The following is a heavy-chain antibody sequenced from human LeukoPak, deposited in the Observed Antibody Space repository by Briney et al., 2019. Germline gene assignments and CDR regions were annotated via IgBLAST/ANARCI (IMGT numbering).Heavy chain of an antibody. CDR1: GFSFSSQW. CDR2: VNQGGTGK. D-gene: IGHD1-26*01. V-gene: IGHV3-7*01. J-gene: IGHJ4*02. CDR3: ARIVGATFDY. Sequence: GGSLRLSCAASGFSFSSQWMSWVRQAPGKGLEWVAIVNQGGTGKYYVDSVKGRFTISRDNAENSLYLQMNSLRAEDTAVYYCARIVGATFDYWGQGTLVTVSS.